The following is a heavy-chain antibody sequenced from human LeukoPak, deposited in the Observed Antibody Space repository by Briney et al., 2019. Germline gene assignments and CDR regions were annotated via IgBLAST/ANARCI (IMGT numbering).Heavy chain of an antibody. V-gene: IGHV3-74*03. CDR1: GFTFSNYW. J-gene: IGHJ4*02. D-gene: IGHD3-10*01. Sequence: GGPLRLSCAASGFTFSNYWAHWVRQAPGKGLVWVSRINRDGSTTKYADSVKGRFTVSRDNAMNTLNLQMNSLRAEGTAVYYCARDKKSGESSEIDYWGQGTLVTVSS. CDR3: ARDKKSGESSEIDY. CDR2: INRDGSTT.